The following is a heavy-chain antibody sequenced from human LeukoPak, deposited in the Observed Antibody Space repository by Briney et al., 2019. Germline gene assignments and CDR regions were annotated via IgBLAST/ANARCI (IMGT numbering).Heavy chain of an antibody. V-gene: IGHV1-69*05. CDR1: GGTFSSYA. J-gene: IGHJ3*02. CDR2: IIPIFGTA. D-gene: IGHD3-22*01. Sequence: WASVKVSCKASGGTFSSYAISWVRQATGQGLEWMGRIIPIFGTANYAQKFQGRVTINTDESTSTAYMELSSLRSEDTAVYYCARGGTKKSYYYDSSGFPDAFDIWGQGTMVTVSS. CDR3: ARGGTKKSYYYDSSGFPDAFDI.